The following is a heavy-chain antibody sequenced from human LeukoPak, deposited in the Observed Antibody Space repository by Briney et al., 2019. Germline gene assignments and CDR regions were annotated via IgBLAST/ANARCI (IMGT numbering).Heavy chain of an antibody. CDR2: NISSSSYT. CDR1: GFTFSDYY. Sequence: GGSLRLSCAASGFTFSDYYMSWIRQDAGKGLEWVSYNISSSSYTNYADSVKRRYTISRDNATNSLYLQMNSRRAEDTAVYYCARFPPAAAGFDYWGQGTLVTVSS. CDR3: ARFPPAAAGFDY. J-gene: IGHJ4*02. D-gene: IGHD6-13*01. V-gene: IGHV3-11*03.